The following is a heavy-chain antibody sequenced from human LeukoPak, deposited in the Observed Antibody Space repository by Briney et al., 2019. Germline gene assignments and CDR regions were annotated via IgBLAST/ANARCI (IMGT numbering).Heavy chain of an antibody. D-gene: IGHD3-10*01. V-gene: IGHV4-34*01. J-gene: IGHJ4*02. CDR3: ARLWGGYYYGSGSFHLDY. CDR2: INHSGST. Sequence: SETLSLTCAVYGGSFSGYYWSWIRQPPGKGLEWIGEINHSGSTNYNPSLKSRVTISVDTSKNQFSLKLSSVTAADTAVYYCARLWGGYYYGSGSFHLDYWGQGTLVTVSS. CDR1: GGSFSGYY.